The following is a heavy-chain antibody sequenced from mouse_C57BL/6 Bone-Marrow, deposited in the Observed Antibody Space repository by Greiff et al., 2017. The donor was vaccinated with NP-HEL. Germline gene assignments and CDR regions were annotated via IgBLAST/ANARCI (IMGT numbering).Heavy chain of an antibody. J-gene: IGHJ4*01. CDR3: AKKDDYDRSYYAMDY. V-gene: IGHV2-5*01. Sequence: QVQLKQSGPGLVQPSQSLSITCTVSGFSLTSYGVHWVRQSPGKGLEWLGVIWRGGSTDYNAAFMSRLSITKDNSKSQVFFKMNSLQADDTAIYYCAKKDDYDRSYYAMDYWGQGTSVTVSS. D-gene: IGHD2-4*01. CDR1: GFSLTSYG. CDR2: IWRGGST.